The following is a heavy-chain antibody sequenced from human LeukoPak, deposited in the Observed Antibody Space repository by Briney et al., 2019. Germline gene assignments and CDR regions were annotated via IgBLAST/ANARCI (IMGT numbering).Heavy chain of an antibody. Sequence: SETLSLTCTVSGGSISSYYWSWIRQPPGKGLEWIGSIYYSGSTYYNPSLKSRVTISVDTSKNQFSLKLSSVTAADTAVYYCARLRSTSCPGGWGQGTLVTVSS. CDR1: GGSISSYY. J-gene: IGHJ4*02. CDR2: IYYSGST. D-gene: IGHD2-2*01. V-gene: IGHV4-59*05. CDR3: ARLRSTSCPGG.